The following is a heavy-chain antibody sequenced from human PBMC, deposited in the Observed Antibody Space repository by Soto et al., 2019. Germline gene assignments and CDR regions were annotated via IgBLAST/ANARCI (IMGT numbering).Heavy chain of an antibody. J-gene: IGHJ4*02. CDR1: GFTFSSYG. CDR3: ARQYYFGSGSYYNRPFDF. Sequence: GGSLRLSCAASGFTFSSYGMHWVRQAPGKGLEWVAVIWYDGSNKYYADSVKGRFTISRDNSKNTLYLKMNSLRAEDTAVYYCARQYYFGSGSYYNRPFDFWGQGTLVTVAS. D-gene: IGHD3-10*01. CDR2: IWYDGSNK. V-gene: IGHV3-33*01.